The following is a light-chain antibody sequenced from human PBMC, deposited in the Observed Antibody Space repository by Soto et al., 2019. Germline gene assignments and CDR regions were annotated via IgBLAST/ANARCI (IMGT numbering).Light chain of an antibody. Sequence: QSALTQPASVSGSPGQSITFSCSGTSSDVGSSNFVSWYQQHPGKAPKLIIFEGDRRPSGVSGRFSGSKSGNTASLTISGLQAEDEADYYCCSFARSSSFYVFGTGTKVTVL. CDR3: CSFARSSSFYV. CDR2: EGD. J-gene: IGLJ1*01. V-gene: IGLV2-23*01. CDR1: SSDVGSSNF.